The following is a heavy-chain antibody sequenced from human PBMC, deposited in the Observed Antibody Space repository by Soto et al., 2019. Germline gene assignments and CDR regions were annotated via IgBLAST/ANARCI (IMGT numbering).Heavy chain of an antibody. CDR1: GFTFDDYD. CDR2: ITWNGGRT. Sequence: EVQLVESGGSVVRPGGSLRLSCAASGFTFDDYDMTWVRQAPGKGLEWVSGITWNGGRTGYADSVKGRFTISRDNAKNSLYMQMNSLRAEDTALYYCAGLYGDNDYWGQGTLVTVSS. CDR3: AGLYGDNDY. V-gene: IGHV3-20*04. D-gene: IGHD4-17*01. J-gene: IGHJ4*02.